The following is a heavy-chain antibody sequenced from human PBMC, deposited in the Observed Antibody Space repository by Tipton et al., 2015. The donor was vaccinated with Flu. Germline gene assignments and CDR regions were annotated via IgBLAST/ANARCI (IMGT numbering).Heavy chain of an antibody. D-gene: IGHD3-10*01. CDR3: ARVNHYYGSGSYYTLDY. Sequence: TLSLTCTVSGGSISSGGYYWSWIRQHPGKGLEWLGYIYYSGSTYYNPSLKSRVTISVDTSKNQFSLKLSSVTAADTAVYYCARVNHYYGSGSYYTLDYWGQGTLVTVSS. CDR2: IYYSGST. CDR1: GGSISSGGYY. J-gene: IGHJ4*02. V-gene: IGHV4-31*03.